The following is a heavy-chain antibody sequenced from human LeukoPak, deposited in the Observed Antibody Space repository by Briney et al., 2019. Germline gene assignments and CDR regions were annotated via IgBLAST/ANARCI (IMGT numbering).Heavy chain of an antibody. CDR3: ARENRNYVVYGMDV. J-gene: IGHJ6*02. Sequence: GASVKVSCKASGYTFTSYGISWVRQAPGQGLEWMGWISAYNGNTNYAQKLQGRVTMTTDTSTSTAYMELRSLRSDDTAVYYCARENRNYVVYGMDVWGQGTTVTVSS. CDR1: GYTFTSYG. V-gene: IGHV1-18*01. D-gene: IGHD1-7*01. CDR2: ISAYNGNT.